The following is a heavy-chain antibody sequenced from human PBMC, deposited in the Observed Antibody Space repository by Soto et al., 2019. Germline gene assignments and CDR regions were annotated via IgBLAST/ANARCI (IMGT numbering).Heavy chain of an antibody. CDR2: IIPILGIA. D-gene: IGHD3-10*01. J-gene: IGHJ5*02. Sequence: ASVKVSCKASGGTFSSYTISWVRQAPGQGLEWMGRIIPILGIANYAQKFQGRVTITADKSTSTAYMELSSLRSEDTAVYYCATQIGSDTQYNWFDPWGQGTLVTVSS. CDR3: ATQIGSDTQYNWFDP. V-gene: IGHV1-69*02. CDR1: GGTFSSYT.